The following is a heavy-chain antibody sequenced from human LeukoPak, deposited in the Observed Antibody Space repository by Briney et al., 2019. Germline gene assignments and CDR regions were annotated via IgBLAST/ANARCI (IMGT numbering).Heavy chain of an antibody. D-gene: IGHD2-15*01. V-gene: IGHV3-23*01. CDR3: AKDLNIVVVVAATYNSDY. J-gene: IGHJ4*02. Sequence: GGSLRLSCAASGFTFSDYYMSWIRQAPGKGLEWVSGISGSGDNTYYADSVKGRFTISRDNSKNTLYLQMNSLRAEDTAVYYCAKDLNIVVVVAATYNSDYWGQGTLVTVSS. CDR2: ISGSGDNT. CDR1: GFTFSDYY.